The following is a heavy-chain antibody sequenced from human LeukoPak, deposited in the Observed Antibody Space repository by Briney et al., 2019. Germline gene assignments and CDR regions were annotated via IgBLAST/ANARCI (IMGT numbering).Heavy chain of an antibody. V-gene: IGHV4-38-2*02. J-gene: IGHJ3*02. D-gene: IGHD2-15*01. Sequence: SETLSLTCTVSGYSITSAYYWGWIRQPPGKGLEWIGSIYHSGSTYYNPSLKSRVTISVDTSKNQFSLKLSSVTAADTAVYYCATSGPTFLGDGFDIWGQGTMVTVSS. CDR2: IYHSGST. CDR1: GYSITSAYY. CDR3: ATSGPTFLGDGFDI.